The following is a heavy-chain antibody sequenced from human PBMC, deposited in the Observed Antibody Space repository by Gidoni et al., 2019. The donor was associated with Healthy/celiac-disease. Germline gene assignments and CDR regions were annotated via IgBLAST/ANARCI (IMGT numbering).Heavy chain of an antibody. CDR1: GFTFSNAW. Sequence: EVQLVESGGGLVKPGGSLRLSCAASGFTFSNAWMSWVRQAPGKGLEWVGRIKSKTDGGTTDYAAPVKGRFTISRDDSKNTLYLQMNSLKTEDTAVYYCTTELSWEQLVNYWGQGTLVTVSS. V-gene: IGHV3-15*01. J-gene: IGHJ4*02. CDR3: TTELSWEQLVNY. CDR2: IKSKTDGGTT. D-gene: IGHD6-13*01.